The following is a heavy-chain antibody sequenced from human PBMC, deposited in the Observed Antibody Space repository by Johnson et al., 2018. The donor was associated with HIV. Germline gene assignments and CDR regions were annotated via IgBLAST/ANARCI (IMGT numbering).Heavy chain of an antibody. D-gene: IGHD3-10*02. CDR2: FDTTGGT. Sequence: QVQLVESGGGVVQPGRSLRLSCAASGFTFSSYAMHWVRQAPGKGLEWVSVFDTTGGTNYSDFAKGRFTISTDTSKNTLYLQMNSLRAEDTALYYCAKDQWMFDIWGQGTMVTVSS. CDR3: AKDQWMFDI. J-gene: IGHJ3*02. CDR1: GFTFSSYA. V-gene: IGHV3-NL1*01.